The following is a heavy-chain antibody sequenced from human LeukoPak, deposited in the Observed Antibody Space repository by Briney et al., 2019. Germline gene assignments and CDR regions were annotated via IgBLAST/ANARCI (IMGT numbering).Heavy chain of an antibody. CDR2: INHSGST. CDR1: GGSISSYY. D-gene: IGHD1-7*01. V-gene: IGHV4-34*01. J-gene: IGHJ4*02. Sequence: SETLSLTCTVSGGSISSYYWSWIRQPPGKGLEWIGEINHSGSTNYNPSLKSRVTISVDTSKNQFSLKLNSVTAADTAVYYCARPGGGSNYAFHYWGQGTLVTVSS. CDR3: ARPGGGSNYAFHY.